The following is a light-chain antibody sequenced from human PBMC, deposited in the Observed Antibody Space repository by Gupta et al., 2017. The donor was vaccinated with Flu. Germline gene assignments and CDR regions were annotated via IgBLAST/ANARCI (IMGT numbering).Light chain of an antibody. CDR2: ADS. Sequence: SYVLTQPPSVSVAPGPTARITCGGNNIGSQSVHWYQQKPGQAPVVVVYADSARHSGIPERFSGSNAGTTDTPTISSAEAGDEADYYCQVWDRSTDHPVFGGGTKLSVL. CDR1: NIGSQS. J-gene: IGLJ3*02. V-gene: IGLV3-21*02. CDR3: QVWDRSTDHPV.